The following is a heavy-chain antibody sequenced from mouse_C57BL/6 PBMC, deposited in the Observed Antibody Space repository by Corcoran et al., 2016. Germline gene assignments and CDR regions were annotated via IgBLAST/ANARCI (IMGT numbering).Heavy chain of an antibody. CDR3: ARSTNYYSTYAMDY. CDR1: GYTFTSYG. J-gene: IGHJ4*01. Sequence: QVQLQQSGAELARPGASVKLSCKASGYTFTSYGISWVKQRTGQGLEWIGEIYPRSGNTYYNEKFKGKATLTADKSSSTAYMELRSLTSEDSAVYFCARSTNYYSTYAMDYWGQVTSVTVSS. V-gene: IGHV1-81*01. CDR2: IYPRSGNT. D-gene: IGHD2-5*01.